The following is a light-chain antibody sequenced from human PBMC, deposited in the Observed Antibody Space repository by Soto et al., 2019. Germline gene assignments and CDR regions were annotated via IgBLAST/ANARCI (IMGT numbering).Light chain of an antibody. V-gene: IGLV4-69*01. CDR1: SGHRTYA. CDR3: QTWGTGLLV. J-gene: IGLJ2*01. CDR2: LNSDGRH. Sequence: QPVLTQSPSASASLGASVKLTCTLSSGHRTYAIAWHQQQPEKGPRYLMNLNSDGRHTKGDGIPDRFSGSSSGTECYLTISSLQSEDEADYYCQTWGTGLLVFGGGTKLTVL.